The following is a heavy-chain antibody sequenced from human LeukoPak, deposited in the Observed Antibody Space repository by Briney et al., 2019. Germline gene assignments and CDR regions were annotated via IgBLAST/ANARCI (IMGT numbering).Heavy chain of an antibody. Sequence: PGGSLRLSCAASGFTFDDYTMHWVRQAPGKSLEWVSLITWDDGSAFYADSVRGRFTISRDNSRNSLFLQMNGLRTEDTALYYCATERQKYFNYWGQGTLVTVSS. J-gene: IGHJ4*02. CDR1: GFTFDDYT. V-gene: IGHV3-43*01. CDR2: ITWDDGSA. CDR3: ATERQKYFNY.